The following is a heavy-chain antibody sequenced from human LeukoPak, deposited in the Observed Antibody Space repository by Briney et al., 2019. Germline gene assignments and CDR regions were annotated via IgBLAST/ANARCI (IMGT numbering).Heavy chain of an antibody. V-gene: IGHV1-18*01. CDR3: ARGMPVYYGSGSYYNEGYYFDY. CDR1: GYTFTSYG. CDR2: ISAYNGNT. D-gene: IGHD3-10*01. J-gene: IGHJ4*02. Sequence: EASVTVSRKASGYTFTSYGISWVRQAPGQGVEWMGWISAYNGNTNYAQKLHGRVTMTTDTSTSTAYMELRSLRSDDTAVYYCARGMPVYYGSGSYYNEGYYFDYWGQGTLVTVSS.